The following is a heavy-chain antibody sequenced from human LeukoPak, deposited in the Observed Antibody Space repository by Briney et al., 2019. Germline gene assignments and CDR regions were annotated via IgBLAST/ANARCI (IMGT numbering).Heavy chain of an antibody. J-gene: IGHJ6*03. D-gene: IGHD4-11*01. V-gene: IGHV3-49*04. CDR1: GFTFGDYA. CDR2: IRSKAYGGTT. Sequence: PGGSLRLSCTASGFTFGDYAMGWVRQAPGKGLEWVGFIRSKAYGGTTEYAASVKGRFTISRDDSKSIAYLQMNSLKTEDTAVYYCTRDRSNYIYYYYYYMDVWGKGTTVTVSS. CDR3: TRDRSNYIYYYYYYMDV.